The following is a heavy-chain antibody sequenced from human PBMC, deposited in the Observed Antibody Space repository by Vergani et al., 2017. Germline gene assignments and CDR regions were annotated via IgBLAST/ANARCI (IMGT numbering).Heavy chain of an antibody. CDR3: AGHSSVEWLVKLGWIDP. Sequence: QLQLQESGPGLVKPSATLSLTCSVSGASIRSSIYYWGWIRQPPGKGLEWIASIYYSGSTYYNPSLKSLVPISVDTSKNQFSLKLSAVTVADRAVYLCAGHSSVEWLVKLGWIDPWGQGILVTVSS. D-gene: IGHD6-19*01. J-gene: IGHJ5*02. V-gene: IGHV4-39*01. CDR2: IYYSGST. CDR1: GASIRSSIYY.